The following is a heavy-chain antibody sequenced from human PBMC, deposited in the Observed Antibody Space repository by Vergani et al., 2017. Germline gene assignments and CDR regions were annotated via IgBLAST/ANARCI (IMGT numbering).Heavy chain of an antibody. D-gene: IGHD3-3*01. J-gene: IGHJ1*01. CDR3: AHRYYDFWSGYYKVRAAAEYFQH. CDR2: IYWNDDK. Sequence: QITLKESGPTLVKPTQTLTLTCTFSGFSLSTSGVGVGWIRQPPGKALEWLALIYWNDDKRYSPSLKSRLTITNDTAKTQVVLTMTNIDPVDTATYYCAHRYYDFWSGYYKVRAAAEYFQHWGQGTLVTVSS. CDR1: GFSLSTSGVG. V-gene: IGHV2-5*01.